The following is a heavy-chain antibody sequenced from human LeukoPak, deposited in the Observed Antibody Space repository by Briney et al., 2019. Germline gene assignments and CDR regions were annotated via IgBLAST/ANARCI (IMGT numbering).Heavy chain of an antibody. CDR2: IYTSGST. CDR3: ARLIYSSGWYSDY. V-gene: IGHV4-4*07. J-gene: IGHJ4*02. D-gene: IGHD6-19*01. CDR1: GGSISSSY. Sequence: PSETLSLTCTVSGGSISSSYWSWIRQPAGKGLEWIGRIYTSGSTNYNPSLKSRVTMSVDTSKNQFSLKLSSVTAADTAVYYCARLIYSSGWYSDYWDQGTLVTVSS.